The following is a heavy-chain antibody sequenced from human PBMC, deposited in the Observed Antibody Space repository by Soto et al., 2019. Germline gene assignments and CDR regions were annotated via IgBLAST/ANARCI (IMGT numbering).Heavy chain of an antibody. V-gene: IGHV3-7*01. D-gene: IGHD1-7*01. Sequence: GGSLRLSCAASGFTFSSYWMSWVRQAPGKGLEWVANIKQDGSEKYYVDSVKGRFTISRDNAKNSLYLQMNSLRAEDTAVYYCARAGTYYYYYMDVWGKGTTVTVSS. CDR3: ARAGTYYYYYMDV. J-gene: IGHJ6*03. CDR2: IKQDGSEK. CDR1: GFTFSSYW.